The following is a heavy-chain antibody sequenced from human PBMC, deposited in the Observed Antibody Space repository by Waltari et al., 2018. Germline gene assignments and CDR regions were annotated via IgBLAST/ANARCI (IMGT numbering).Heavy chain of an antibody. D-gene: IGHD4-17*01. V-gene: IGHV4-34*01. CDR2: INHSGSH. CDR3: ARKRGVTTVVPVDY. Sequence: QVQLQQWGAGLLKPSETLSLTCAVYGGSFSGYYWSWIRQPPGKGLEWIGEINHSGSHNYNPSLKSRVTISVDTSKNQFSLKLISVTAADTAVYYCARKRGVTTVVPVDYWGQGTLVTVSS. CDR1: GGSFSGYY. J-gene: IGHJ4*02.